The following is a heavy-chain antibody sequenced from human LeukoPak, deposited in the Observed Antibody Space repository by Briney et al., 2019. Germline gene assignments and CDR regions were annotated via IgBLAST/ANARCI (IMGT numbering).Heavy chain of an antibody. CDR3: ARYSGYEGDNWFDP. D-gene: IGHD5-12*01. V-gene: IGHV4-30-2*01. Sequence: SETLSLTCTVSGGSISSGAYSWSWIRQPPGKGLEWIGYIYHSGNTYYNPSLKSRVTMSVDRSKKQFFLKLKSVSAADTAVYYCARYSGYEGDNWFDPWGQGTLVTVSS. CDR2: IYHSGNT. J-gene: IGHJ5*02. CDR1: GGSISSGAYS.